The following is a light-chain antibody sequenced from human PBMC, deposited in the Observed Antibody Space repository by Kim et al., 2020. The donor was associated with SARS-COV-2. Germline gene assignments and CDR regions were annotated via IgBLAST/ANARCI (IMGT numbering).Light chain of an antibody. Sequence: GQSVTISCTGTSSNVGSYNPVSWYQQHPGKAPKLIIYDVSKRPSGVPDRFSGSKSGNTASLTISGLQAEDEADYSCCSYAGSYTRVFGGGTQLTVL. CDR1: SSNVGSYNP. V-gene: IGLV2-11*01. CDR3: CSYAGSYTRV. CDR2: DVS. J-gene: IGLJ2*01.